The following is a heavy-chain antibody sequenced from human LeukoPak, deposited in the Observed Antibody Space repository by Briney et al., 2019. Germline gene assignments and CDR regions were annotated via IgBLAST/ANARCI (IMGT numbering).Heavy chain of an antibody. V-gene: IGHV4-4*07. CDR2: IFTSGNT. CDR3: ARDARVQKWFGELLKTTTYYFDY. J-gene: IGHJ4*02. Sequence: SETLSPTCTVSGGSISSHSWGWIRQPAGKGLEWIGRIFTSGNTYYNPSLKSRVTISVDTSKNQFSLKLSSVTAADTAVYYCARDARVQKWFGELLKTTTYYFDYWGQGTLVTVSS. CDR1: GGSISSHS. D-gene: IGHD3-10*01.